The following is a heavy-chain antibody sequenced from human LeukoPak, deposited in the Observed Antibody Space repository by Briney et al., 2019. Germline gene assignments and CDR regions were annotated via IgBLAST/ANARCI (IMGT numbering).Heavy chain of an antibody. CDR3: ARSPVGYCSSTSCYEFEY. CDR1: GFTFSDYY. D-gene: IGHD2-2*01. Sequence: GGSLRLSCAASGFTFSDYYMSWIRQAPGKGLQWVSYISTSGSYTNYADSVKGRFTISRDNSKNTLYLQMNSLRAEDTAVYYCARSPVGYCSSTSCYEFEYWGQGTLVTVSS. CDR2: ISTSGSYT. J-gene: IGHJ4*02. V-gene: IGHV3-11*06.